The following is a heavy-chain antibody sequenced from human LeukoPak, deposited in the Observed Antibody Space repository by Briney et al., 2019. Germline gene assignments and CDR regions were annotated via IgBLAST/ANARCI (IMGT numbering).Heavy chain of an antibody. J-gene: IGHJ4*02. CDR2: ISSSSSYI. CDR1: GFTFSSYS. CDR3: AREGIVVLPYYFDY. V-gene: IGHV3-21*01. D-gene: IGHD3-10*01. Sequence: PGGSLRLSCAASGFTFSSYSMNWVRQAPGKGLEWVSSISSSSSYIYYADSVKGRFTISRDNAKNSLYLQMNSLRAEDTAVYYCAREGIVVLPYYFDYWGQGSLVTVSS.